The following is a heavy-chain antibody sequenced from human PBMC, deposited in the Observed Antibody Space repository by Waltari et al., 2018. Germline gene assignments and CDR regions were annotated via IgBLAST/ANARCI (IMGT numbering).Heavy chain of an antibody. J-gene: IGHJ4*02. D-gene: IGHD1-26*01. Sequence: EVQLVESGGGLVQPGGSLRLSCAASGFTFSGYWMHWVRQAPGKGLEWVANIKQDGSEKYYVDSVKGRFTISRDNAKNSLYLQMNSLRAEDTAVYYCARLGGSYYTYWGQGTLVTVSS. CDR1: GFTFSGYW. V-gene: IGHV3-7*01. CDR2: IKQDGSEK. CDR3: ARLGGSYYTY.